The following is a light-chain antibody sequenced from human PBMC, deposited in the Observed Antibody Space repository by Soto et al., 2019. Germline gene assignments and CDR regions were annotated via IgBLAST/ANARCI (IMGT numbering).Light chain of an antibody. CDR1: QSVSSY. CDR2: DAS. J-gene: IGKJ5*01. CDR3: QQRRNWPLT. Sequence: EIVLTQSPATLPLSPGERATLSCRASQSVSSYFAWYQQKPGQAPRLLIYDASNRATGIPARFSGSGSGTDFTITISSLDPEYFAVYYCQQRRNWPLTFGQGTRLEI. V-gene: IGKV3-11*01.